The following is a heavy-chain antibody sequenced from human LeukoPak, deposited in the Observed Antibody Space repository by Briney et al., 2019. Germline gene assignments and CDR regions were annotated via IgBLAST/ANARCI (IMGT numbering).Heavy chain of an antibody. CDR1: GYTFTRFY. Sequence: ASVKVSCKASGYTFTRFYMHWVRQAPGQGLEWMGLINPSGGSTNYTQKFQGRATMTRDTSTTTVYLQLSSLRSEDTAVYYCARASDSSGYYAPQHYFDYWGQGTPVTVSS. V-gene: IGHV1-46*03. J-gene: IGHJ4*02. CDR2: INPSGGST. D-gene: IGHD3-22*01. CDR3: ARASDSSGYYAPQHYFDY.